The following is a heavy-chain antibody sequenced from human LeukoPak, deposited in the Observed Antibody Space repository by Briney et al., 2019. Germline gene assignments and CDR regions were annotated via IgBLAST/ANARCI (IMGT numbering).Heavy chain of an antibody. V-gene: IGHV4-39*01. CDR3: ARHEIVPFYGSGSYPSYGMDV. CDR1: GGSISSSSYY. J-gene: IGHJ6*02. CDR2: IYYSGST. D-gene: IGHD3-10*01. Sequence: SETLSLTCTVSGGSISSSSYYWGWIRQPPGKGLEWIGSIYYSGSTYYNPSLKSRVTISVDTSKNQFSLKLSSVTAADTAVYYCARHEIVPFYGSGSYPSYGMDVWGQGTTVTVSS.